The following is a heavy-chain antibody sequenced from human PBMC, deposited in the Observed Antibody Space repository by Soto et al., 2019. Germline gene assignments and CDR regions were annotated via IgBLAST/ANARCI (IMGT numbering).Heavy chain of an antibody. J-gene: IGHJ4*02. CDR1: GGSISSYY. Sequence: PSETLSLTCTVSGGSISSYYWSWIRQPPGKGLEWIGYIYYSGSTNYNPSLKSRVTISVDTSKNQFSLKLSSVTAADTAVYYCARQGSSSWLGFDYWGQGTLVTVSS. CDR3: ARQGSSSWLGFDY. V-gene: IGHV4-59*08. D-gene: IGHD6-13*01. CDR2: IYYSGST.